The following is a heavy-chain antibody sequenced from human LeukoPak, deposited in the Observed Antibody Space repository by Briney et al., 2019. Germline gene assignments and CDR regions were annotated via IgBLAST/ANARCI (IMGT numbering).Heavy chain of an antibody. CDR2: IRDTGGST. Sequence: GGSLRLSCAASGFIFSHSVMSWVRQPPGKGLEWVSAIRDTGGSTIYADSVKGRFTISRENSRNTLYLQMDGLRAEDSAVYYCAKGPEYYFDYWGQGTQVTDSS. J-gene: IGHJ4*02. CDR1: GFIFSHSV. V-gene: IGHV3-23*01. CDR3: AKGPEYYFDY.